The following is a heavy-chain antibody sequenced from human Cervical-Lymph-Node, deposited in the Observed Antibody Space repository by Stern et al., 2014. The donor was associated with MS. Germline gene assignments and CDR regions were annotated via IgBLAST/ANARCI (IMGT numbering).Heavy chain of an antibody. J-gene: IGHJ4*02. Sequence: QVQLGQSGAEVKEPGTSVKVSCKASGQTFIRYGINWVRQAPGQGLEWMGWISAYNANTKSAQKFQGRVTMTTDTSTNTAYMELRSLRSDDTAVYYCARDVENYDYIWGSYRGDYWGQGTLVTVSS. D-gene: IGHD3-16*02. V-gene: IGHV1-18*01. CDR3: ARDVENYDYIWGSYRGDY. CDR2: ISAYNANT. CDR1: GQTFIRYG.